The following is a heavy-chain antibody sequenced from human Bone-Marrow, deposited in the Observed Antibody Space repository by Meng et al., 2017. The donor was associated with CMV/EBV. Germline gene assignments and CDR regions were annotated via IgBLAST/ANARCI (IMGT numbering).Heavy chain of an antibody. CDR1: GGSVSSGSYY. D-gene: IGHD2-2*01. Sequence: SETLSLTCTVSGGSVSSGSYYWSWIRQPPGKGLEWIGYIYYSGSTNYNPSLKSRVTISVDTSKNQFSLKLSSVTAADTAVYYCARGQRRCSSTSCYFPLLLDAFDIWGQGTMVTVSS. CDR2: IYYSGST. J-gene: IGHJ3*02. V-gene: IGHV4-61*01. CDR3: ARGQRRCSSTSCYFPLLLDAFDI.